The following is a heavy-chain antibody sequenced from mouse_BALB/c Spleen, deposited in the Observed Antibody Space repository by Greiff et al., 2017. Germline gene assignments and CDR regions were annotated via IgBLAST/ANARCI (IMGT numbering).Heavy chain of an antibody. D-gene: IGHD2-4*01. CDR2: ISNGGGST. CDR1: GFTFSSYT. V-gene: IGHV5-12-2*01. J-gene: IGHJ3*01. CDR3: ARRDPYDYEAWFAY. Sequence: EVKLMESGGGLVKPGGSLKLSCAASGFTFSSYTMSWVRQTPEKRLEWVAYISNGGGSTYYPDTVKGRFTISRDNAKNTLYLQMSSLKSEDTAMYYCARRDPYDYEAWFAYWGQGTLVTVSA.